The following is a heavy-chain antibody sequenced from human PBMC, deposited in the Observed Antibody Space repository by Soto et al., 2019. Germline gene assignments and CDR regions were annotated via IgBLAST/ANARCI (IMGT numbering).Heavy chain of an antibody. CDR3: ARVGSIAVAGPLDY. Sequence: GGSLRLSCAASGFTFSSYAMHWVRQAPGKGLEWVAVISYDGSNKYYADSVKGRFTISRGNSKNTLYLQMNSLRAEDTAVYYCARVGSIAVAGPLDYWGQGTLVTVSS. J-gene: IGHJ4*02. CDR2: ISYDGSNK. CDR1: GFTFSSYA. V-gene: IGHV3-30-3*01. D-gene: IGHD6-19*01.